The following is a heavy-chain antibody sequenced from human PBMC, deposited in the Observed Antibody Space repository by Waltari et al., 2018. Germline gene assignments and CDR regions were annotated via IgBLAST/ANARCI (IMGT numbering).Heavy chain of an antibody. CDR3: ARHGWLQDPAFDY. J-gene: IGHJ4*02. D-gene: IGHD5-12*01. CDR1: GYSISSGYY. V-gene: IGHV4-38-2*01. Sequence: QVQLQESGPGLVKPSETLSLTCAVSGYSISSGYYWGWIRQPPGKGLEWIGSIYHSGSTYYNPSLKSRVTISVDTSKNQFSLKLSSVTDADTAVYYCARHGWLQDPAFDYWGQGTLVTVSS. CDR2: IYHSGST.